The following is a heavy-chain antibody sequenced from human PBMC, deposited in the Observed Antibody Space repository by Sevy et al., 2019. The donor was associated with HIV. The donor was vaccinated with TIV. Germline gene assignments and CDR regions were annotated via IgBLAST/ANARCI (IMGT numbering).Heavy chain of an antibody. CDR3: ARESGSDWYFDL. D-gene: IGHD1-26*01. J-gene: IGHJ2*01. V-gene: IGHV3-33*01. Sequence: GGSLRLSCAASGFSFSIYGIHWVRQAPGKGLEWMAAIFSDGSNKYYADSVKGRFAISRDNSEQTVCLQMNSLRVEDTAVYSCARESGSDWYFDLWGRGTLVTVSS. CDR2: IFSDGSNK. CDR1: GFSFSIYG.